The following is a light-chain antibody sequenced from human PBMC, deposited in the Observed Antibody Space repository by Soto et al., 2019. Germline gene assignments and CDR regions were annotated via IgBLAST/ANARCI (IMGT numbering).Light chain of an antibody. CDR2: DAS. CDR3: QQYNSYSRT. V-gene: IGKV1-5*01. CDR1: QSISXW. J-gene: IGKJ1*01. Sequence: DIQMTQSPSTLSASVGDRVTITCXASQSISXWLAWYQQKPGKAPKLLIYDASSLESGVPSRFSGSGSGTEFTLTISSLQPDDFATYYCQQYNSYSRTFGQGTKVEIK.